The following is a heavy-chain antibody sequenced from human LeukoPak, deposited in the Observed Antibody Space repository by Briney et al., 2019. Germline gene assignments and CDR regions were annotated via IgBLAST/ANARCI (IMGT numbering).Heavy chain of an antibody. D-gene: IGHD6-13*01. V-gene: IGHV4-34*01. J-gene: IGHJ4*02. CDR1: GESFSGYY. Sequence: KTSETLSLTCVVYGESFSGYYWSWIRQPPGKGLEWIGEINHSGSTNYNPSLKSRVTISVDTSKNQFSLKLSSVTAADTAVYYCAGASAAAQGYWGQGTLVTVSS. CDR2: INHSGST. CDR3: AGASAAAQGY.